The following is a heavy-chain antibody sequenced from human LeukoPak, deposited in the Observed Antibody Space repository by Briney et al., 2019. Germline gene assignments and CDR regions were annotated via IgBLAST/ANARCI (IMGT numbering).Heavy chain of an antibody. V-gene: IGHV3-53*04. CDR2: IYSGGST. Sequence: GGSLRLSCAASGFTVSSNYMSWVRQAPGKGLEWVSGIYSGGSTYYADSVKGRFTISRHNCDNTLYLQMNSLRAEDTAVYYCARDGGSGSYQEYIWGQGTMVTVSS. CDR3: ARDGGSGSYQEYI. D-gene: IGHD1-26*01. CDR1: GFTVSSNY. J-gene: IGHJ3*02.